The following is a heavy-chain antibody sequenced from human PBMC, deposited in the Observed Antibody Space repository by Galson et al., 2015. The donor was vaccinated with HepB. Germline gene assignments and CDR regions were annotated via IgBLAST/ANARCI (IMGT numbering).Heavy chain of an antibody. Sequence: SVKVSCKASGGTFSSYAISWVRQAPGQGLEWMGGIIPIFGTANYAQKFQGRVTITADESTSTAYMELSSLRSEDTAVYYCASEPDYHSSGWYKGGASPWTPSSYWGQGTLVTVSS. J-gene: IGHJ4*02. CDR1: GGTFSSYA. CDR3: ASEPDYHSSGWYKGGASPWTPSSY. V-gene: IGHV1-69*13. D-gene: IGHD6-19*01. CDR2: IIPIFGTA.